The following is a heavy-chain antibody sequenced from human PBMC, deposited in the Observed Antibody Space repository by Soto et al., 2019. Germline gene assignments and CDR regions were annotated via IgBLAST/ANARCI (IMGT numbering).Heavy chain of an antibody. CDR2: ISGSGGSK. V-gene: IGHV3-23*01. CDR1: GFTSSSHA. CDR3: AKDCGCGLGSYAL. D-gene: IGHD3-10*01. Sequence: GGSLRLSCPASGFTSSSHAMSWVRQPAGKWVEMGSAISGSGGSKYSEDSERGRFAISGDNSKKVSYLQMNSLRAEEAAVYCCAKDCGCGLGSYALWGQGTLVTVSS. J-gene: IGHJ4*02.